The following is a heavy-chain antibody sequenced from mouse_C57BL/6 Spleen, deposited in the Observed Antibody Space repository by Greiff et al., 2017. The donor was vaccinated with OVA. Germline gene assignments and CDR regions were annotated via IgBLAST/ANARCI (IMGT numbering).Heavy chain of an antibody. CDR2: IHPNSGST. CDR3: ARWLDYYAMDY. J-gene: IGHJ4*01. V-gene: IGHV1-64*01. Sequence: QVQLQQSGAELVKPGASVKLSCKASGYTFTSYWMHWVKQRPGQGLEWIGMIHPNSGSTNYNEKFKSKATLTVDKSSSTAYMQLSSLTSEDSAVYYCARWLDYYAMDYWGQGTSVTVSS. CDR1: GYTFTSYW.